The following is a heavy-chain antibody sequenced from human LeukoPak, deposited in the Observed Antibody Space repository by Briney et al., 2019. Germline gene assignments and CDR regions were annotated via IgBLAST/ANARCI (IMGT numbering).Heavy chain of an antibody. J-gene: IGHJ5*02. V-gene: IGHV3-23*01. D-gene: IGHD2-15*01. CDR3: AKARGFCSGNNCYSPFDP. CDR2: ISGSDGST. CDR1: GFTFSSYA. Sequence: PGGSLRLSCAASGFTFSSYAMSWVRQAPGKGLEWVSSISGSDGSTYYADSVKGRFTISRDNSKNTLYVQMNSLRAEDTAVYYCAKARGFCSGNNCYSPFDPWGQGTLATVSS.